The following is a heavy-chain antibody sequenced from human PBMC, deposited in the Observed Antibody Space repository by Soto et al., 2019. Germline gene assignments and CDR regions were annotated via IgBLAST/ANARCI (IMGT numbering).Heavy chain of an antibody. D-gene: IGHD6-13*01. Sequence: QVQLVQSGAEVNKPGASVKVSCKASGYTFPSYAMHWVRQAPGQRLERLGWINVGNGNTNHLQKFQGRLTFTRDTCASTVYMELSNLGSEDTAIYYCAREFRSLSSTWGECFHPWGQGTLVTVSS. V-gene: IGHV1-3*01. CDR2: INVGNGNT. J-gene: IGHJ1*01. CDR3: AREFRSLSSTWGECFHP. CDR1: GYTFPSYA.